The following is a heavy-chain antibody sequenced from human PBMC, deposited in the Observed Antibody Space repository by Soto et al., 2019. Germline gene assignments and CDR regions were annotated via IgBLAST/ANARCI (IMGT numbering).Heavy chain of an antibody. CDR1: GYKXCDFC. CDR3: ARDLWPLTSGRAGRDYLDP. V-gene: IGHV1-2*02. D-gene: IGHD3-10*01. J-gene: IGHJ5*02. Sequence: SXKVSFKASGYKXCDFCIHLVRLVPGQAFEWVGWVNPDGCATNYAQKFHGRVAITSDTSINTAYMELNALTPDDTAIYYCARDLWPLTSGRAGRDYLDPWGQGTLVTVSS. CDR2: VNPDGCAT.